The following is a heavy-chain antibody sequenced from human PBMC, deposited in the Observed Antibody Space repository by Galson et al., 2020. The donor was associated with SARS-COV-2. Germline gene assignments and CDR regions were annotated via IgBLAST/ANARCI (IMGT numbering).Heavy chain of an antibody. CDR3: ARDIYYGSGIFDY. CDR1: GSTFTSYA. CDR2: ISAYNGDT. Sequence: ASVKVSCKTSGSTFTSYAINWVRQAPGQGLEWLGWISAYNGDTNSAQKVQDRVTMTTDTSASTAYMELRSLRFDDTAVYYCARDIYYGSGIFDYWGQGTLVTVSS. D-gene: IGHD3-10*01. J-gene: IGHJ4*02. V-gene: IGHV1-18*01.